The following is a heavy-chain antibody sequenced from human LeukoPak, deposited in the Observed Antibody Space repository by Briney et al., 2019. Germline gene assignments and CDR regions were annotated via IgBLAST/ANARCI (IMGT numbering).Heavy chain of an antibody. CDR3: ASRGTVYDYVWGSYRYDNAVFDY. V-gene: IGHV7-4-1*02. Sequence: ASVKVSCKASGYTFTSYAMNWVRQAPGQGLEWMGWINTNTGNPTYAQGFTGRFVFSLDTSVSTAYLQISSLKAEDTAVYYCASRGTVYDYVWGSYRYDNAVFDYWGQGTLVTVSS. D-gene: IGHD3-16*02. CDR2: INTNTGNP. CDR1: GYTFTSYA. J-gene: IGHJ4*02.